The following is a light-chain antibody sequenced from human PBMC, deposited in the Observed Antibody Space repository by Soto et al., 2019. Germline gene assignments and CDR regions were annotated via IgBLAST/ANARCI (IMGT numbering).Light chain of an antibody. CDR1: SSDFGSYSL. V-gene: IGLV2-23*02. CDR3: CSYAGSSTPYV. J-gene: IGLJ1*01. Sequence: SVLTQPASVSGSPGQSITVSCSGTSSDFGSYSLVSWYQQHPGKAPKLMIYEVSKRPSGVSNRFSGSKSGNTASLTISGLQAEDEADYYCCSYAGSSTPYVFGTGTKVTVL. CDR2: EVS.